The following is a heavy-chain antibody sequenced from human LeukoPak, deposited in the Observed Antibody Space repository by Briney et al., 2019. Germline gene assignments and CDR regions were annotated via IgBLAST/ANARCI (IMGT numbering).Heavy chain of an antibody. CDR3: ARGLSFGDFQH. CDR1: GGSFSGYY. CDR2: INHSGST. Sequence: SETLSLICAVYGGSFSGYYWSWIRQPPGKGLEWIGEINHSGSTNYNPSLKSRVTISVDTSKNQFSLKLSSVTAADTAVYYCARGLSFGDFQHWGQGTLVTVSS. J-gene: IGHJ1*01. V-gene: IGHV4-34*01. D-gene: IGHD3-10*01.